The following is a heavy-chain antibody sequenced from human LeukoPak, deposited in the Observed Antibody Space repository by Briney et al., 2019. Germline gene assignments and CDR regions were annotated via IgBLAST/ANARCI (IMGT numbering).Heavy chain of an antibody. CDR2: INDSGRT. CDR3: ARRWNYGRNYYIDV. J-gene: IGHJ6*03. CDR1: GGSISSYY. V-gene: IGHV4-34*01. D-gene: IGHD1-7*01. Sequence: SETLSLTCTVSGGSISSYYWSWIRQPPGKGLEGIGEINDSGRTNYNPSLMSRVTVSVDTSKNQFSLRLTSVTATDTAVYYCARRWNYGRNYYIDVWGKGATVSVSS.